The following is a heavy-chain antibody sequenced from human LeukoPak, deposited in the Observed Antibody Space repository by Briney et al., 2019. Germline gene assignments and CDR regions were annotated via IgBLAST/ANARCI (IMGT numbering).Heavy chain of an antibody. Sequence: ASVNVSCKASGYTFTSYGISWVRQAPGQGLEWMGWISAYNGNTNYAQKLQGRVTMTTDTSTSTAYMELRSLRSDDTAVYYCARDSVEYGDLSWFDPWGQGTLVTVSS. J-gene: IGHJ5*02. CDR3: ARDSVEYGDLSWFDP. CDR1: GYTFTSYG. V-gene: IGHV1-18*01. D-gene: IGHD4-17*01. CDR2: ISAYNGNT.